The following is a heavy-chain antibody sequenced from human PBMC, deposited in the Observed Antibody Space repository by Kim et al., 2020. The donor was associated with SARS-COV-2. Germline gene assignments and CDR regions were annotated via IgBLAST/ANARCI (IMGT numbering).Heavy chain of an antibody. CDR3: AAMGTVGTYDAFSI. J-gene: IGHJ3*02. V-gene: IGHV4-39*01. Sequence: YNPSLKSRVTISADTSRNQVALKMRAVTAADTAVYYCAAMGTVGTYDAFSIWGQGTVVTVSS. D-gene: IGHD1-1*01.